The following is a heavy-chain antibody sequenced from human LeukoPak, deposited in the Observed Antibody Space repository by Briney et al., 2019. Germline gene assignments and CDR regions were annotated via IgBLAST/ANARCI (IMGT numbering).Heavy chain of an antibody. CDR2: IDPSDSYT. CDR1: GYSFTSYW. V-gene: IGHV5-10-1*01. CDR3: ARRVGGYYYYFDY. Sequence: GESLKISCKGSGYSFTSYWISWVRQMPGKGLEWMGRIDPSDSYTYYSPSFQGHVTISADKSISTAYLQWSSLKASDTAMYYCARRVGGYYYYFDYWGQGTLVTVSS. D-gene: IGHD2/OR15-2a*01. J-gene: IGHJ4*02.